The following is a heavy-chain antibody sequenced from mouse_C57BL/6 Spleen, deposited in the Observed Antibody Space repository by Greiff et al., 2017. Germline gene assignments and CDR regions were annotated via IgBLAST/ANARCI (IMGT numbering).Heavy chain of an antibody. J-gene: IGHJ3*01. Sequence: QVQLQQSGPELVMPGASVKISCKASGYAFSSSWMNWVKQRPGKGLEWIGRIYPGNGDTNYNGKFKGKATLTADKSSSTAYMQLRSLTSEDSAVFFCAKSEAYYSNYAWFAYWGQGTLVTVSA. CDR3: AKSEAYYSNYAWFAY. CDR1: GYAFSSSW. CDR2: IYPGNGDT. V-gene: IGHV1-82*01. D-gene: IGHD2-5*01.